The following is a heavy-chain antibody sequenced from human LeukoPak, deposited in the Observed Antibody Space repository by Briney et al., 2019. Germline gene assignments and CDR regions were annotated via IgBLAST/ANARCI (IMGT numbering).Heavy chain of an antibody. CDR2: ITSSSRDI. V-gene: IGHV3-21*04. D-gene: IGHD3-22*01. J-gene: IGHJ4*02. CDR3: AKVGLYYDSSGYYDY. Sequence: GGSLRLSCAASGFTFSSYNMNWVRQAPGKGLEWVSSITSSSRDIYYADSVKGRFTISRDNAKNSLYLQMNSLRAEDTALYYCAKVGLYYDSSGYYDYWGQGTLVTVSS. CDR1: GFTFSSYN.